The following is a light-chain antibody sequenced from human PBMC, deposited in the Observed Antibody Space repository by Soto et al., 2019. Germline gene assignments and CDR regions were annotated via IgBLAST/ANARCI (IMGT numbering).Light chain of an antibody. V-gene: IGKV3-20*01. Sequence: EIVLTQSPGTLSLSPGERATLSCRASQSLSSSYLAWYQQKAGQPPRLLIYATSTRATGIPDRFSGSGSGTDFTLTISRLEPEDFAVYYCQQYGSSPRTFGQGTKVEIK. J-gene: IGKJ1*01. CDR2: ATS. CDR3: QQYGSSPRT. CDR1: QSLSSSY.